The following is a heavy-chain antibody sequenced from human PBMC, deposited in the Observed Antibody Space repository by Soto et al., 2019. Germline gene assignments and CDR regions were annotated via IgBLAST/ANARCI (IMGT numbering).Heavy chain of an antibody. Sequence: QVQLVQSGAEVKKPGASVKVSCKASGYTFTGYYMHWVRQAPGQGLEWMGWINPNSGGTNYAQKFQGWVTMTRDTSISTAYMELSRLRSDDTAVYYCARDPGAPYGSGSYSPELGPFDYWGQGTLVTVSS. V-gene: IGHV1-2*04. D-gene: IGHD3-10*01. CDR2: INPNSGGT. J-gene: IGHJ4*02. CDR3: ARDPGAPYGSGSYSPELGPFDY. CDR1: GYTFTGYY.